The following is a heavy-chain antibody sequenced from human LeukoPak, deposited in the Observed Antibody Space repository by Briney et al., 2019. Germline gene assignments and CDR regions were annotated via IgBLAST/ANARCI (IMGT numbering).Heavy chain of an antibody. CDR2: INPSGGST. V-gene: IGHV1-46*01. Sequence: ASVRVSCKASGYTFTSYYMHWVRQAPGQGLEWMGIINPSGGSTSYAQKFQGRVTMTRDTSTSTVYMELSSLRSEDTAVYYCARVGIAAAGLDYWGQGTLVTVSS. J-gene: IGHJ4*02. CDR1: GYTFTSYY. D-gene: IGHD6-13*01. CDR3: ARVGIAAAGLDY.